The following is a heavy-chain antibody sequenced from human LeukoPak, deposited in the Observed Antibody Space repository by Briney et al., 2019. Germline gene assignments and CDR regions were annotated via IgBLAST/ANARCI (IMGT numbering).Heavy chain of an antibody. V-gene: IGHV4-34*01. D-gene: IGHD6-6*01. Sequence: SETLSLTCAVNGGSFSDHYWTWIRQPPGKGLEWIGEINHSGSTNYNPSLKSRVTISVDTSKNQFSLKLSSVTAADTAVYYCAGARRGSTSSPFRSSIAARNYFDYWGQGTLVTVSS. CDR1: GGSFSDHY. CDR2: INHSGST. CDR3: AGARRGSTSSPFRSSIAARNYFDY. J-gene: IGHJ4*02.